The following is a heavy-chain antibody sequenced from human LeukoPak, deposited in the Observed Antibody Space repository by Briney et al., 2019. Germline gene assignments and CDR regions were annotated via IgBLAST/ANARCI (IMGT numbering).Heavy chain of an antibody. D-gene: IGHD3-22*01. J-gene: IGHJ4*02. CDR1: GITLSNYG. V-gene: IGHV3-23*01. Sequence: GGSLRLSCAVSGITLSNYGMSWVRQAPGKGLECVAGISDSGGMTNYADSVKGRFTISRDNPKNTLYLQMNSLRAEDTAVYFCAKRGVVIRVILVGFHKEAYYFDSWGQGALVTVSS. CDR3: AKRGVVIRVILVGFHKEAYYFDS. CDR2: ISDSGGMT.